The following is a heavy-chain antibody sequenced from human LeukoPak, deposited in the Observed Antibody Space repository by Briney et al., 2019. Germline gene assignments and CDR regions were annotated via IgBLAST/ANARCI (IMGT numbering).Heavy chain of an antibody. V-gene: IGHV4-4*07. CDR1: GGSISSYY. CDR3: ARKTALSGDYDWFDP. CDR2: IYTSGST. Sequence: PETLSLTCTVSGGSISSYYWSWIRQPAGKGLEWIGRIYTSGSTNYNPSLKSRVTMSVDTSKNQFSLKLSSVTAADTAVYYCARKTALSGDYDWFDPWGQGTLVTVSS. J-gene: IGHJ5*02. D-gene: IGHD4-17*01.